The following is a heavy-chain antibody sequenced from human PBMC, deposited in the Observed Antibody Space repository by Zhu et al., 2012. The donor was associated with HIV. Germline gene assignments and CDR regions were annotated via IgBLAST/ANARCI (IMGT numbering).Heavy chain of an antibody. J-gene: IGHJ3*02. V-gene: IGHV3-43*01. CDR2: ISWDGGST. Sequence: EVQLVESGGVVVQPGGPLRLSCAASGFTFDDYTMHWVRQAPGKGLEWVSLISWDGGSTYYADSVKGRFTISRDNSKNSLYLQMNSLRTEDTALYYCAKEATRYAFDIWGQGTMVTVSS. CDR1: GFTFDDYT. CDR3: AKEATRYAFDI.